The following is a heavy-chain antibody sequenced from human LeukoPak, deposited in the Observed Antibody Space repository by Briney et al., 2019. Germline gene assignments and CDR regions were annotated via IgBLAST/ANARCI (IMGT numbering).Heavy chain of an antibody. V-gene: IGHV3-48*04. Sequence: GGSLRLSCAASGFTFSSYWMSWVRQAPGEGLEWVSYISSSGSTIYYADSVKGRFTISRDSAKNSLYLQMNSLRAEDTAVYYCARGLRFPDYWGQGTLVTVSS. D-gene: IGHD3-3*01. CDR3: ARGLRFPDY. J-gene: IGHJ4*02. CDR1: GFTFSSYW. CDR2: ISSSGSTI.